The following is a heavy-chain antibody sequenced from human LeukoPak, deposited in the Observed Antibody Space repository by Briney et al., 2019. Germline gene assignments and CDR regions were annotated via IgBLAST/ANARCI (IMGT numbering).Heavy chain of an antibody. D-gene: IGHD5-18*01. V-gene: IGHV1-18*01. CDR2: ISAYNGNT. CDR3: AREPNYVYTATRWLFDY. CDR1: GYTFTSYG. J-gene: IGHJ4*02. Sequence: ASVKVSCKASGYTFTSYGISWVRQAPGQGLEWMGWISAYNGNTNYAQKLQGRVTMTTDTSTSTAYMELRSLRSDDTAVYYCAREPNYVYTATRWLFDYWGQGTLVTVSS.